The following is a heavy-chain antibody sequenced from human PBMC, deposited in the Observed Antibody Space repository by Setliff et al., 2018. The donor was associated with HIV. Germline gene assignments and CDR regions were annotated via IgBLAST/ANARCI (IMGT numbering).Heavy chain of an antibody. V-gene: IGHV4-61*01. CDR2: IYYSGSN. CDR3: ARDPPGYGDSNDY. CDR1: GGSVGSGSYY. Sequence: PSETLSLTCTVSGGSVGSGSYYWSWIRQSPGKGLEWIGYIYYSGSNTYNPTLKSRVAMSIDTSKNQFSLKVRSVSAADTAVYYCARDPPGYGDSNDYWGQGMLVTVSS. D-gene: IGHD4-17*01. J-gene: IGHJ4*02.